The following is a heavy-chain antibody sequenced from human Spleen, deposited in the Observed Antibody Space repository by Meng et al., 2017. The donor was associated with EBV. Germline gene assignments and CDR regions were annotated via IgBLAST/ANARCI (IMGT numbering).Heavy chain of an antibody. CDR2: LNPVFDTT. CDR1: GGAFSTYS. CDR3: ASESGRGYTPDY. Sequence: QVQLVQSGAEVKKPGSSVKVSCKTSGGAFSTYSFTWVRQAPGQGLEWMGGLNPVFDTTNYAQKFQGRLTITADRSTSTTYMELSSLTSEDTAMFYCASESGRGYTPDYWGRGTLVTVSS. D-gene: IGHD3-10*01. V-gene: IGHV1-69*06. J-gene: IGHJ4*02.